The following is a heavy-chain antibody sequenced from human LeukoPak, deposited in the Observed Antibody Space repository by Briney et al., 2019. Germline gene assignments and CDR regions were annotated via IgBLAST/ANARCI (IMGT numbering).Heavy chain of an antibody. Sequence: GGSLRLSCAASGFTVTNYGMHWVRQAPGKGLEWVAFIRFDGTTKYYAESVKGRFTISRDNSKNTLYLQMNSLRAEDTAVYYCAKGRYCSSTSCYGEGAFDIWGQGTMVTVSS. CDR3: AKGRYCSSTSCYGEGAFDI. D-gene: IGHD2-2*01. CDR2: IRFDGTTK. J-gene: IGHJ3*02. V-gene: IGHV3-30*02. CDR1: GFTVTNYG.